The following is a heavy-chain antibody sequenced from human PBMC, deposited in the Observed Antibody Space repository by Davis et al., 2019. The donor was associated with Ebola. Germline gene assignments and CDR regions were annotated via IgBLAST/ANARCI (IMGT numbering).Heavy chain of an antibody. CDR1: GFTFSSYG. J-gene: IGHJ4*02. Sequence: GESLKISCAASGFTFSSYGMHWVRQAPGKGLEWVAVISYDGSNKYYADSVKGRFTISRDNSKNTLYLQMNSLRAEDTAVYYCAREGYYDSSGYLDYWGQGTLVTVSS. CDR2: ISYDGSNK. D-gene: IGHD3-22*01. V-gene: IGHV3-30*03. CDR3: AREGYYDSSGYLDY.